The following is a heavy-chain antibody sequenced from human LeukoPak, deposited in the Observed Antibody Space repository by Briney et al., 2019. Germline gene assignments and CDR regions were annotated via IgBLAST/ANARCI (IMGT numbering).Heavy chain of an antibody. CDR1: GFTFSSYA. Sequence: GGSLRLSCAASGFTFSSYAMSWVRQAPGKGLEWVSAISGSGGSTYYADSVKGRSTISRDNSKNTLYLQMNSLRAEDTAVYYCAKRASGGSGWYGYFDYWGQGTLVTVSS. CDR3: AKRASGGSGWYGYFDY. V-gene: IGHV3-23*01. J-gene: IGHJ4*02. D-gene: IGHD6-19*01. CDR2: ISGSGGST.